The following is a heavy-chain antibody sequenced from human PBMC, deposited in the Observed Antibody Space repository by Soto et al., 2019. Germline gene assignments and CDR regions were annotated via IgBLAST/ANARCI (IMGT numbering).Heavy chain of an antibody. CDR3: ARASSSTSGALDY. J-gene: IGHJ4*02. V-gene: IGHV3-7*04. D-gene: IGHD2-2*01. CDR1: AFTFRNYW. Sequence: EVQLVESGGGLVQPGGSLRLSCAASAFTFRNYWMSWVRQAPGKGLECVAKIKEDGSEKYYVDSVKGRFTISRDNAKNSVYLQMNSLTVEDTAMYYCARASSSTSGALDYWGQGTLVTVSS. CDR2: IKEDGSEK.